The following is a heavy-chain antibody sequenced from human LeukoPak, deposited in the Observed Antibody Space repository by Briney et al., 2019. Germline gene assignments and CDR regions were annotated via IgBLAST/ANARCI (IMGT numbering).Heavy chain of an antibody. V-gene: IGHV3-74*01. CDR1: GFTFSNYW. Sequence: GGSLRLSCEASGFTFSNYWMHWVRQPPGKGLMWVSQTSTDGSQTFYADAVEGRFTISRDNAQNTLFLQMDSLRPEDTAVYYCVRSLRSADVWGQGTLVTVSS. CDR3: VRSLRSADV. J-gene: IGHJ4*02. CDR2: TSTDGSQT.